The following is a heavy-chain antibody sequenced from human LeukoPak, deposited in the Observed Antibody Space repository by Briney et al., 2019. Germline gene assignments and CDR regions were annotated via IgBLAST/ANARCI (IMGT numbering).Heavy chain of an antibody. D-gene: IGHD1-26*01. Sequence: QAGGSLRLSCVASGFTYSGSTMHWVRQASGKGLEWVGRIRSKPNSYATAYAASVKGRFTISRDDSKNTAYLQMNSLKTEDTAVYYCTGDRGVGASPLLAYWGQGTLVTVSS. V-gene: IGHV3-73*01. CDR2: IRSKPNSYAT. CDR1: GFTYSGST. CDR3: TGDRGVGASPLLAY. J-gene: IGHJ4*02.